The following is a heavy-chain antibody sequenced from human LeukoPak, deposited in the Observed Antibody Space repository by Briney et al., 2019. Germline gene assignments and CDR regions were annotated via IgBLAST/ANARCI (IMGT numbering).Heavy chain of an antibody. Sequence: GGSLRLSCAASGFTFSSYAMTWVRLAPGKGPEWVSAITGGSDNTYYADSVRGRFTNSRDNSKNTLYLQMNSLRAEDTAVYYCAKSNDPSNRSNYFRYFDYWGQGTLVTVSS. J-gene: IGHJ4*02. CDR3: AKSNDPSNRSNYFRYFDY. CDR1: GFTFSSYA. V-gene: IGHV3-23*01. D-gene: IGHD3-10*01. CDR2: ITGGSDNT.